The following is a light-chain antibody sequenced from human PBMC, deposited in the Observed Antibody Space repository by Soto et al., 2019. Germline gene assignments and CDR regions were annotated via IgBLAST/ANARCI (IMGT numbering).Light chain of an antibody. Sequence: QSALTQPASVSGSPGQSITISCTGTGSDVGGYNFVSWYQQHPGKAPKLMIYDVNIRPSGVSNRFSGSKSGNTASPTISGLQAEDEADYYCCSYASSSTRVIFGGGTKLTVL. V-gene: IGLV2-14*03. J-gene: IGLJ2*01. CDR3: CSYASSSTRVI. CDR1: GSDVGGYNF. CDR2: DVN.